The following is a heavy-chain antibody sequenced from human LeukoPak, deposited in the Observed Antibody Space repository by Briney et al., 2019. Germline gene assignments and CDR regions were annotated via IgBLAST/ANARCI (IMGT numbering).Heavy chain of an antibody. CDR2: TNHSGST. CDR3: ARGKRSSAAVDY. Sequence: SETLSLTCAVYGGSFSGYYWSWIRQPPGKGLEWIGETNHSGSTNYNPSLKSRVTISVDTSKNQFSLKLSSVTAADTAVYYCARGKRSSAAVDYWGQGTLVTVSS. J-gene: IGHJ4*02. CDR1: GGSFSGYY. D-gene: IGHD6-13*01. V-gene: IGHV4-34*01.